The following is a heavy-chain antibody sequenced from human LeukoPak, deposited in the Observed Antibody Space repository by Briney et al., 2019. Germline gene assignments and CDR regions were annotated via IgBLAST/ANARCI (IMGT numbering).Heavy chain of an antibody. CDR2: IYYSGST. CDR3: ARTEYGYSYGPYYFDY. CDR1: GGSISSYY. Sequence: SETLSLTCTVSGGSISSYYWSWIRQPPGKGLEWIGDIYYSGSTNYNPSLTSRVTLSVDTSKNQFSFRLSSVTAADTAVYYCARTEYGYSYGPYYFDYWGQGTLVTVSS. D-gene: IGHD5-18*01. J-gene: IGHJ4*02. V-gene: IGHV4-59*08.